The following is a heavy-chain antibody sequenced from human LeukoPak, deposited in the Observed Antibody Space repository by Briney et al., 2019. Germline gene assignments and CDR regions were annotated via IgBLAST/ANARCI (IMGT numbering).Heavy chain of an antibody. CDR1: GFTFSDYY. CDR2: ITGSGGNT. V-gene: IGHV3-23*01. D-gene: IGHD6-13*01. CDR3: AKAASSSWPSYYYGMDV. Sequence: VGSLRLSCAASGFTFSDYYMSWIRQAPGKGLEWVSVITGSGGNTYYADSVKGRFTISKDNSKNTVYLQMSSLRVDDTAVYYCAKAASSSWPSYYYGMDVWGQGTTVTVSS. J-gene: IGHJ6*02.